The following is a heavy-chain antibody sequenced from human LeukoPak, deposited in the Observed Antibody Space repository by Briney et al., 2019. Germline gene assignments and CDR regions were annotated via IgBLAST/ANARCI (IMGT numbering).Heavy chain of an antibody. CDR3: ARGSRDGYNYVVIPRYYFDY. Sequence: PSETLSLTCTVSGGSMSSSSDYWGWIRQPPGKGLEWIGSIDYSGSTHYNPSLKSRVTMSVDTSKNQFSLKLSSVTAADTAVYYCARGSRDGYNYVVIPRYYFDYWGQGTLVTVSS. J-gene: IGHJ4*02. V-gene: IGHV4-39*07. D-gene: IGHD5-24*01. CDR2: IDYSGST. CDR1: GGSMSSSSDY.